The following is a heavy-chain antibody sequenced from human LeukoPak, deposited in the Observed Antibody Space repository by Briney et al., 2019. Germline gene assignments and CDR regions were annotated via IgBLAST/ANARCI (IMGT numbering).Heavy chain of an antibody. J-gene: IGHJ4*02. CDR1: GDTFSSYG. D-gene: IGHD5-24*01. V-gene: IGHV1-69*04. CDR2: IIPILNVA. Sequence: SMKVSCKASGDTFSSYGISWVRQAPGQGLEWMGRIIPILNVADYAQKFQGRVTITADKSTSTAYMEVTSLRYEDTAVYYCARDVVEKATFDYWGQGSLVTVSS. CDR3: ARDVVEKATFDY.